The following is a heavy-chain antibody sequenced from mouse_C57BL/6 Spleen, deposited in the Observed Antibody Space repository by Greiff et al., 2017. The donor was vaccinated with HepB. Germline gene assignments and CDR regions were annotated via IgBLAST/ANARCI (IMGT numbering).Heavy chain of an antibody. D-gene: IGHD1-1*01. V-gene: IGHV5-6*01. Sequence: EVQGVESGGDLVKPGGSLKLSCAASGFTFSSYGMSWVRQTPDKRLEWVATISSGGSYTYYPDSVKGRFTISRDNAKNTLYLQMSSLKSEDTAMYYCARHGLYYGSIYEYFDVWGTGTTVTVSS. CDR1: GFTFSSYG. CDR3: ARHGLYYGSIYEYFDV. J-gene: IGHJ1*03. CDR2: ISSGGSYT.